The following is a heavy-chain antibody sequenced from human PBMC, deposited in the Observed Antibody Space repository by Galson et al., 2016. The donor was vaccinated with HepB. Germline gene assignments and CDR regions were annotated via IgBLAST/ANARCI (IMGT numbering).Heavy chain of an antibody. CDR2: ISRGSTYI. CDR3: ARDQSRGSTTPDYFDF. J-gene: IGHJ4*02. CDR1: GFTFSNYR. Sequence: SLRLSCASSGFTFSNYRMNWVRQAPGKGLEWVACISRGSTYIDYADSVKGRFTISRDNAKNSLFLHMNILRVEDTGLYFCARDQSRGSTTPDYFDFWGRGTLVTVSS. V-gene: IGHV3-21*01. D-gene: IGHD1-1*01.